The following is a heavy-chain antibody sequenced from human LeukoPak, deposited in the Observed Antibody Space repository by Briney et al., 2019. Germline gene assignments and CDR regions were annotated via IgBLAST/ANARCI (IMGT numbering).Heavy chain of an antibody. J-gene: IGHJ3*02. V-gene: IGHV3-23*01. CDR3: AKVRVVCSGGSCYSLLSDAFDI. CDR1: GFTFSNNA. D-gene: IGHD2-15*01. Sequence: GGSLRLSCAASGFTFSNNAMSWVRQAPGKGLEWVSVISGSGDSTFYADSLKGRVTISRDTSKNTLYLQMNNLRAEDTAVYYRAKVRVVCSGGSCYSLLSDAFDIWGQGTMVTVSS. CDR2: ISGSGDST.